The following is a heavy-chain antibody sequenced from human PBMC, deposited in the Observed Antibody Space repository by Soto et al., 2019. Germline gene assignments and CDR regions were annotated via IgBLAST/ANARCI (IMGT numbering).Heavy chain of an antibody. CDR2: IYPGDSDT. CDR1: GYPFANYW. J-gene: IGHJ4*02. CDR3: ARPYCSHAYCYSPPDF. D-gene: IGHD2-21*02. V-gene: IGHV5-51*03. Sequence: EVQLVQSGAEVKKPGESLKISCKVSGYPFANYWIGWVRQVPGKGLEWMGIIYPGDSDTRYSPSFQGQVTISADKSISTAYLQLSSLKVSDTAIYYCARPYCSHAYCYSPPDFWGQGTLVTVSS.